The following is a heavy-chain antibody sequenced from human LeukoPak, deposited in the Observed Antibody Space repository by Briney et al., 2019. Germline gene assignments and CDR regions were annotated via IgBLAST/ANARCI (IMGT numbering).Heavy chain of an antibody. CDR1: GFTFSSYW. Sequence: GGSLRLSCAASGFTFSSYWMSWVRQAPGKGLEWVANIKQDGSEKYYVDSAKGRFTISRDNAKNSLYLQMNSLRAEDTAVYYCATQYYGDYVFVSPIDYWGQGTLVTVSS. D-gene: IGHD4-17*01. J-gene: IGHJ4*02. CDR3: ATQYYGDYVFVSPIDY. CDR2: IKQDGSEK. V-gene: IGHV3-7*01.